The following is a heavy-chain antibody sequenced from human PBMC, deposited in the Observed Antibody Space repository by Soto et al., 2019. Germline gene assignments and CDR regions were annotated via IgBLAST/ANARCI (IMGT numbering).Heavy chain of an antibody. D-gene: IGHD6-13*01. J-gene: IGHJ4*02. V-gene: IGHV3-21*01. Sequence: EVQLVESGGGLVKPGGSLRLSCAASGFTFSSYSMNWVRQAPGKGLEWVSSISSSSSYIYYADSVKGRFTISRDNAKNSLDLQMNSLRAEDSAVYYCARVIAAAGFLHYHFDYWGQGTLVTGSS. CDR1: GFTFSSYS. CDR2: ISSSSSYI. CDR3: ARVIAAAGFLHYHFDY.